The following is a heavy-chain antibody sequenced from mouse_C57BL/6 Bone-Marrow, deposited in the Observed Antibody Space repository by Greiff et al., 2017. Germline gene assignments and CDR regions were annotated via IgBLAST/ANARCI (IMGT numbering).Heavy chain of an antibody. V-gene: IGHV7-1*01. CDR2: CRNKANDYTT. D-gene: IGHD2-4*01. Sequence: EVNLVESGGGLVQSGRSLRLSCATSGFTFSDFYMEWVRQAPGKGLEWIAACRNKANDYTTEYSASVKGRFIVSRDTSQSILYLQMNALRAEDTAIYYCARDARGYDYDDGYAMDYWGQGTSVTVSS. CDR3: ARDARGYDYDDGYAMDY. J-gene: IGHJ4*01. CDR1: GFTFSDFY.